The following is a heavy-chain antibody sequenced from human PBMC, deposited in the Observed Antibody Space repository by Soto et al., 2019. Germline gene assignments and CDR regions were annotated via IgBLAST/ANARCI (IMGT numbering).Heavy chain of an antibody. D-gene: IGHD3-16*01. CDR3: ARPSGRYDYVRGSRTLFAY. CDR2: IKADGSEE. CDR1: GFTFSSYW. J-gene: IGHJ4*02. Sequence: EVELVESGGGLVQPGESLRLSCSVSGFTFSSYWMNWVRQVPGKGLEWVANIKADGSEENDVDSVKGRFTISRDNAKNSLYRQMNSLRADDAAVYYCARPSGRYDYVRGSRTLFAYWGQGTRVTVSS. V-gene: IGHV3-7*01.